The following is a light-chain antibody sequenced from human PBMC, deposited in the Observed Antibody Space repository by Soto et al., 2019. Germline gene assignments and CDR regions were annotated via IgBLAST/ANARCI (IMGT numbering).Light chain of an antibody. Sequence: DIQMTQSPSTLSASVGDRVTITCRASQDIGDWLAWYQQNPGKATKLLIYKASTLESAVPSRFSGSGSGTEFTLTISSLQPDDFATYYCQQYNSYSVTFGQGTKVEIK. CDR1: QDIGDW. CDR2: KAS. J-gene: IGKJ1*01. CDR3: QQYNSYSVT. V-gene: IGKV1-5*03.